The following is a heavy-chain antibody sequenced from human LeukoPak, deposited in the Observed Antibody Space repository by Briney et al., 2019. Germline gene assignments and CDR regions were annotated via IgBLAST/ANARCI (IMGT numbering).Heavy chain of an antibody. CDR3: AKSPYCSSTSCSPLGGIDY. CDR1: GFTFSSYA. V-gene: IGHV3-23*01. Sequence: GGSLRLSCAASGFTFSSYAMSWVRQAPGKGLEWVSAISGSGGSTYYADSVKGRFTISRDNSKNTLYLQMNSLRAEDTAVYYCAKSPYCSSTSCSPLGGIDYWGQGTLVTVSS. J-gene: IGHJ4*02. D-gene: IGHD2-2*01. CDR2: ISGSGGST.